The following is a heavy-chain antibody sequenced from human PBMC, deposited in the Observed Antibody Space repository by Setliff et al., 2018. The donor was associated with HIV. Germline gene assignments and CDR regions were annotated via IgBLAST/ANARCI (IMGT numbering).Heavy chain of an antibody. Sequence: PSETLSLSCAASGFAFSTFDMNWVRQSPEKGLEWVSAVSPGGDTTYYPDSVKGRFTVSRDDSRNMLFLQMNNLGVEDTAIYYCAKPTSGYYPRPFDLWGQGTMVTVSS. CDR2: VSPGGDTT. D-gene: IGHD3-22*01. J-gene: IGHJ4*02. V-gene: IGHV3-23*01. CDR3: AKPTSGYYPRPFDL. CDR1: GFAFSTFD.